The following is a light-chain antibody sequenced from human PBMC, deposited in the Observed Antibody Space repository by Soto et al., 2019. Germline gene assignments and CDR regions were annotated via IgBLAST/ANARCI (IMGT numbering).Light chain of an antibody. CDR1: RSNIGSNT. J-gene: IGLJ1*01. Sequence: QSVLTQPPSASGTPGQRVTISCSGSRSNIGSNTVNWYQQLPGTAPKLLIYSNNQRPSGVPDRFSGSKSGTSASLAISGLQSEDEADYYCAAWDDSLNGYVFGTVTKVPVL. CDR2: SNN. CDR3: AAWDDSLNGYV. V-gene: IGLV1-44*01.